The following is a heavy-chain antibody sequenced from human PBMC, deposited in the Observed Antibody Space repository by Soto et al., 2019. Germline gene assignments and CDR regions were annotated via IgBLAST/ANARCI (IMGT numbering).Heavy chain of an antibody. J-gene: IGHJ3*02. D-gene: IGHD2-21*01. CDR2: ISYDGSNI. CDR3: AKPPVEYSASYSFDI. V-gene: IGHV3-30*18. Sequence: QVQLVESGGGVVQPGKSLRLSCAASGFTFSNYGMHWVRQAPGKGLEWVAVISYDGSNIYYADSVKGRFTISSDNSKNTLYLQMNSLRAEDTAVYYCAKPPVEYSASYSFDIWGQGTMVTVSS. CDR1: GFTFSNYG.